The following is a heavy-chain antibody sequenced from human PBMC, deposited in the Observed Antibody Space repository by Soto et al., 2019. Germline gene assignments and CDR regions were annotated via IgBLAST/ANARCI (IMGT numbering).Heavy chain of an antibody. CDR2: IIPILGIA. CDR3: ARGLHYDSVSLDDY. J-gene: IGHJ4*02. D-gene: IGHD3-22*01. Sequence: QVQLVQSGAEVKKPGSSVKVSCKASGGTFSSYTISWVRQAPGQGLEWMGRIIPILGIAKYAQNFQGIVTISADKSTSTAYMELSSLRSEDTAVYYCARGLHYDSVSLDDYWGQGTLVTVSS. V-gene: IGHV1-69*02. CDR1: GGTFSSYT.